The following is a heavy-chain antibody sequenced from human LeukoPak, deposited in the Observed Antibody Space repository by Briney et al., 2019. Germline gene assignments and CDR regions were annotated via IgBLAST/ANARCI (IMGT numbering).Heavy chain of an antibody. CDR2: ISSSGSTR. J-gene: IGHJ4*02. Sequence: GGSLRLSCATSEFTFNHYEMNWVRQAPGKGLEWVSYISSSGSTRYYADSVKGRFTISRDNAKNSLHLQMNSLRAEDTAVYYCARDPFRDYDSSGYFDYWGQGTPVTVSS. D-gene: IGHD3-22*01. CDR1: EFTFNHYE. CDR3: ARDPFRDYDSSGYFDY. V-gene: IGHV3-48*03.